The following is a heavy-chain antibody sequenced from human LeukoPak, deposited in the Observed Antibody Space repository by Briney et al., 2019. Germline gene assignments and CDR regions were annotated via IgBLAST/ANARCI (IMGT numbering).Heavy chain of an antibody. J-gene: IGHJ4*02. CDR2: IWYDGSNK. CDR1: GLTFSNAW. V-gene: IGHV3-33*08. Sequence: GGSLRLSCAASGLTFSNAWMSWVRQAPGKGLEWVAIIWYDGSNKYYTDSVKGRFTISRDNSKNTLYLQMNSLRAEDTAVYYCATVRGYSGSWYADYWGQGTLVTVSS. CDR3: ATVRGYSGSWYADY. D-gene: IGHD6-13*01.